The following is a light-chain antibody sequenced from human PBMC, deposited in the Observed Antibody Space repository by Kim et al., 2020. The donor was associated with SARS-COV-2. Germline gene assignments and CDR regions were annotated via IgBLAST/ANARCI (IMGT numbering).Light chain of an antibody. V-gene: IGLV7-46*01. CDR2: DTS. CDR3: LLSYSGARLVV. J-gene: IGLJ2*01. Sequence: TAPPTWCSSTGAVTSGHYPFWFQQKPSQAPRTLIYDTSNKHSWTPARFSGSLLGGKAALTLSGAQPEDEAEYYCLLSYSGARLVVFGGGTQLTVL. CDR1: TGAVTSGHY.